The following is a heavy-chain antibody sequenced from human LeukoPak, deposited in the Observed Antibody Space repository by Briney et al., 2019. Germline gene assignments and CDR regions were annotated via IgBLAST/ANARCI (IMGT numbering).Heavy chain of an antibody. V-gene: IGHV4-59*01. CDR2: IYYSGST. CDR1: GGSISSYY. J-gene: IGHJ5*02. CDR3: ARDLDGSATNWFDP. D-gene: IGHD3-10*01. Sequence: SETLSLTCTVSGGSISSYYWSWIRQPPGKGLKRIGYIYYSGSTNYNPSLKSRVTISVDTSKNQFSLKLSSVTAADTAVYYCARDLDGSATNWFDPWGQGTLVTVSS.